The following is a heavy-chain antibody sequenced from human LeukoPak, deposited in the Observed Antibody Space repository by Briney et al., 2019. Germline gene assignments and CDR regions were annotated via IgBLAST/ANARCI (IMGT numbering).Heavy chain of an antibody. CDR3: AREKYYDYVWGSYHAFDY. J-gene: IGHJ4*02. Sequence: GASVKVSCKASGYTFTSYGISGVRQAPGQGLEWMGWISAYNGNTNYAQKLQGRVTMTTDTSTSTAYMELRSLRSDDTAVYYCAREKYYDYVWGSYHAFDYWGQGTLVTVSS. CDR1: GYTFTSYG. V-gene: IGHV1-18*01. D-gene: IGHD3-16*02. CDR2: ISAYNGNT.